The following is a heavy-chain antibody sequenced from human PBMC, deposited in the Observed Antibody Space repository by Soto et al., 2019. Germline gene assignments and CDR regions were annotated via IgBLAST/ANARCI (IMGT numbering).Heavy chain of an antibody. J-gene: IGHJ5*02. Sequence: QVQLQQWGAGLLRPSETLSLTCGVYGGSLSNYHWSWIRQPPGKGLEWIGEINHIGSTNYRPSLKSRVTISVDTSKSPFSLKLNSVTAADTAVYYCVRARSPGIAVAWFDPWGQGTLVTVSS. CDR1: GGSLSNYH. V-gene: IGHV4-34*01. CDR3: VRARSPGIAVAWFDP. CDR2: INHIGST. D-gene: IGHD6-19*01.